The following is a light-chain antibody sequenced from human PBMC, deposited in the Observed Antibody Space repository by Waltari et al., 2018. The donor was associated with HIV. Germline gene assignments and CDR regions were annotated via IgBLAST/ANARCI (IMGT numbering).Light chain of an antibody. CDR3: QSTDSSGSSRV. V-gene: IGLV3-25*03. J-gene: IGLJ2*01. Sequence: SYELTQPPSVSVSPGQTARIPCSGSALPKQYAYWYQQKPGQAPVLVIYKDNERPSGIAERFSGSSSGTTVTLTISGVQAEDEADYYCQSTDSSGSSRVFGGGTKVTVL. CDR2: KDN. CDR1: ALPKQY.